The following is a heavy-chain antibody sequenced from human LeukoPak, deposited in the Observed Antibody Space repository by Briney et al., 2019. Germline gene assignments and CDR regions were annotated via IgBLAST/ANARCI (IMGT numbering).Heavy chain of an antibody. CDR1: GYTFTGYY. D-gene: IGHD4-11*01. CDR3: ARDVATTNWFDP. J-gene: IGHJ5*02. V-gene: IGHV1-2*06. Sequence: ASVKVSCKASGYTFTGYYMHWVRQAPGQGLEWMGRINPNSGGTNYAQKFHGRVTMTRDTSISTAYMELSRLRSDDTAVYYCARDVATTNWFDPWGPGTLVTVSS. CDR2: INPNSGGT.